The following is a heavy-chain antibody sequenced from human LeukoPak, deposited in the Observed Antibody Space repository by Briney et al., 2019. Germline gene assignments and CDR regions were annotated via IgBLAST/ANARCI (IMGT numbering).Heavy chain of an antibody. CDR2: ISFDGSHK. D-gene: IGHD1-1*01. CDR1: RFTFSACG. J-gene: IGHJ4*02. V-gene: IGHV3-30*18. CDR3: AKGTAVDRQYFEN. Sequence: PGGSLRLSCAASRFTFSACGMHWVRQAPGKGLEWVAAISFDGSHKYYADSVKGRFTISRDNSMNALYLQMNSLRAEDTAVCYCAKGTAVDRQYFENWGQGTLVTVSS.